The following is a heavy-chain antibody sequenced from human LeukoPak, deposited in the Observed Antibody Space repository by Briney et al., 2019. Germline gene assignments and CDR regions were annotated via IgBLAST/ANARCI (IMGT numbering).Heavy chain of an antibody. V-gene: IGHV1-2*02. CDR1: GYTFTGCY. CDR3: ARVLWFGEFYFDY. Sequence: GASVKVSCKASGYTFTGCYMHWVRQAPGQGLEWMGWINPNSGGTNYAQKFQGRVTMTRDTSISTAYMELSRLRSDDTAVYYCARVLWFGEFYFDYWGQGTLVTVSS. D-gene: IGHD3-10*01. J-gene: IGHJ4*02. CDR2: INPNSGGT.